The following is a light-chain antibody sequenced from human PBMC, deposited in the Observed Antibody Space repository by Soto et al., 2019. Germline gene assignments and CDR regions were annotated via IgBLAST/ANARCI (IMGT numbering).Light chain of an antibody. Sequence: QSALTQPRSVSGSPGQSVTISCTGTSSDVGDYDYVSWYQHHPGKAPKFMIYDVNKRPSGVPDRFSGSKSGNTASLTISGLQAEDEADYYCCSYAGTYTWVFGGGTKLTVL. CDR2: DVN. V-gene: IGLV2-11*01. CDR3: CSYAGTYTWV. CDR1: SSDVGDYDY. J-gene: IGLJ3*02.